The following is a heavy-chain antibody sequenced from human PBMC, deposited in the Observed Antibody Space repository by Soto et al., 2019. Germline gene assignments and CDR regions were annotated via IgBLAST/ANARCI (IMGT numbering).Heavy chain of an antibody. D-gene: IGHD4-17*01. CDR3: AREGWDSGDYEPGYYYYGMDV. CDR1: GFTFSSYG. V-gene: IGHV3-33*01. CDR2: IWYDGSNK. J-gene: IGHJ6*02. Sequence: QPGGSLRLSCAASGFTFSSYGMHWVRQAPGKGLEWVAVIWYDGSNKYYADSVKGRFTISRDNSKNTLYLQMNSLRAEDTAVYYCAREGWDSGDYEPGYYYYGMDVWGQGTTVTVSS.